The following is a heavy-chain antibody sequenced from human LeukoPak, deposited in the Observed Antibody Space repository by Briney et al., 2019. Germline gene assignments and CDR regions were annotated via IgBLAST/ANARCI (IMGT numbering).Heavy chain of an antibody. J-gene: IGHJ4*02. V-gene: IGHV4-39*01. CDR1: GGSISSSSYY. CDR3: ARLSPTRRAYYFDY. CDR2: IYYSGST. Sequence: PSETLSLTCTVSGGSISSSSYYWGWIRQPPGKGLEWIGSIYYSGSTYYNPSLKSRVTISVDTSKNQFSLKLSSVTAVDTAVYYCARLSPTRRAYYFDYWGQGTLVTVSS. D-gene: IGHD1-26*01.